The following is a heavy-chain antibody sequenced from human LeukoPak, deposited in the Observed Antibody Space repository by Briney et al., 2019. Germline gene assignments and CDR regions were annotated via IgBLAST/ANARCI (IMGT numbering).Heavy chain of an antibody. CDR3: ARSLLMVRGVISSFDY. V-gene: IGHV4-39*07. Sequence: SETLSLTCTVSGGSISSSNHYWGWIRQPPGKGLEWIGSMYYSGSTYYNPSLKSRVTISVDTSKNQFSLKLSSVTAADTAVYYCARSLLMVRGVISSFDYWGQGTLVTVSS. CDR2: MYYSGST. J-gene: IGHJ4*02. CDR1: GGSISSSNHY. D-gene: IGHD3-10*01.